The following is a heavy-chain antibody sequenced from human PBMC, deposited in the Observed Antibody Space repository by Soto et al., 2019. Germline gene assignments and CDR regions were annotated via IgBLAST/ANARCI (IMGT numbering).Heavy chain of an antibody. V-gene: IGHV1-2*04. CDR1: GYTFTGYY. J-gene: IGHJ6*02. CDR2: INPNSGGT. D-gene: IGHD2-15*01. CDR3: ARAELAQGYCSGGSCSRNYDHGMDV. Sequence: QVQLVQSGAEVKKPGASVKVSCKASGYTFTGYYMHWVRQAPGQGLEWMGWINPNSGGTNYAQKFQGWVSMTGDTSISTAYVELSRLRSDDTAVYSCARAELAQGYCSGGSCSRNYDHGMDVWGQGTTVTVSS.